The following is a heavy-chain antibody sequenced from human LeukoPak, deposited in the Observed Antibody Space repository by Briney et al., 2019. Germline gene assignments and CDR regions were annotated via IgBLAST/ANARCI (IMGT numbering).Heavy chain of an antibody. Sequence: GRSLRLSCAASGFTFSSYAMHWVRQAPGKGLEWVANMKYDGSEKYYVDSVKGRFTISRDNAKNSLYLQMNSLRAEDTAVYYCARDIEAAGLFLDYWGQGTLVTVSS. CDR3: ARDIEAAGLFLDY. J-gene: IGHJ4*02. CDR1: GFTFSSYA. D-gene: IGHD6-13*01. CDR2: MKYDGSEK. V-gene: IGHV3-7*01.